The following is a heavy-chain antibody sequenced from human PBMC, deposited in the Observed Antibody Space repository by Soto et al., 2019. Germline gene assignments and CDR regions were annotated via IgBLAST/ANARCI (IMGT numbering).Heavy chain of an antibody. CDR1: GYTFNRYQ. V-gene: IGHV1-46*02. Sequence: PSVKVSCKASGYTFNRYQMHWVRQAPGEGLEWMGIINPSDGSTSYAQKLQGRVTMTRDTSTSTVYMELNSLRSEDTAVYYCARHLGMDVWGQGTTVTVSS. CDR2: INPSDGST. CDR3: ARHLGMDV. J-gene: IGHJ6*02.